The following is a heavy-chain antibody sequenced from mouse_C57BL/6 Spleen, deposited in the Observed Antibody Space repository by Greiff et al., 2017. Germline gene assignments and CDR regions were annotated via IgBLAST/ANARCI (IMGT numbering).Heavy chain of an antibody. Sequence: DVKLVESGGDLVKPGGSLKLSCAASGFTFSSYGMSWVRQTPDKRLEWVATISSGGSYTYYPDSVKGRFTISRDNAKNTLYLQMSRRKSEDTAMYYCARHDGSSRDYFDYWGQGTTLTVSS. D-gene: IGHD1-1*01. CDR1: GFTFSSYG. CDR2: ISSGGSYT. CDR3: ARHDGSSRDYFDY. J-gene: IGHJ2*01. V-gene: IGHV5-6*02.